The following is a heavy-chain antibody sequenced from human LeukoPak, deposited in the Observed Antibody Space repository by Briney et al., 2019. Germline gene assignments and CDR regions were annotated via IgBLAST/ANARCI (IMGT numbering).Heavy chain of an antibody. D-gene: IGHD6-13*01. CDR3: TRQQLDAFDI. V-gene: IGHV3-74*01. CDR1: GFTFSSYE. Sequence: GGSLRLSCAASGFTFSSYEMNWVRQAPGTGLVWVSRINSDGSSTTYADSVKGRFTISRDNAKNTLSLQMNSLRAEDTAVYYCTRQQLDAFDIWGPGTMVTVSS. CDR2: INSDGSST. J-gene: IGHJ3*02.